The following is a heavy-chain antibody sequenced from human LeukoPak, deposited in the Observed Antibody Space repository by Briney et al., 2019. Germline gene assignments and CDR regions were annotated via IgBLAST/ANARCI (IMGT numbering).Heavy chain of an antibody. CDR2: IDHSDSYT. J-gene: IGHJ4*02. V-gene: IGHV5-10-1*01. Sequence: GESLKISCQGSGYRLPSYWISCVGQMPGKALEWMGRIDHSDSYTNYSPSFQGHVTIPADKSISTAYLKWSSLKASETAMYYCARGDGDLGTSFDYWGQGTLVTVSS. CDR3: ARGDGDLGTSFDY. CDR1: GYRLPSYW. D-gene: IGHD1-14*01.